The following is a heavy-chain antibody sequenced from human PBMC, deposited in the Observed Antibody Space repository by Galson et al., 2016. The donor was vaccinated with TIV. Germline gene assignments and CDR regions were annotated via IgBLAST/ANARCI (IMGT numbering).Heavy chain of an antibody. J-gene: IGHJ5*02. Sequence: SLRLSCAVSGFSFSDYYMIWVRQAPGKGLQWVSYISSIGILTNYADSVKGRFTVSRDNAKGSLFLQMNSLRAEDTALSYCLKGSLDLWGQGTFVTVSS. V-gene: IGHV3-11*05. CDR1: GFSFSDYY. CDR2: ISSIGILT. CDR3: LKGSLDL.